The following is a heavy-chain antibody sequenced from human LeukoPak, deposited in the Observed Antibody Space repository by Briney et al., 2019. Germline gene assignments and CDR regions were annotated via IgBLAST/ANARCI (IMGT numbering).Heavy chain of an antibody. CDR1: GYSFTSYW. D-gene: IGHD3-3*01. CDR3: ARLGFLRFLEWLPQPDPYYLDY. J-gene: IGHJ4*02. Sequence: GESLKISCKGSGYSFTSYWIGWVRQMPGKGLEWMGIIYPGDSDTRYSPSFQGQVTISADKSISTAYLQWSSLKASDTANYYCARLGFLRFLEWLPQPDPYYLDYWGQGTLVTVSS. V-gene: IGHV5-51*01. CDR2: IYPGDSDT.